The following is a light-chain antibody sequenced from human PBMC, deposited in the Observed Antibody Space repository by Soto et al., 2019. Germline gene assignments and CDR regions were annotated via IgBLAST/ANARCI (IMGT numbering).Light chain of an antibody. J-gene: IGLJ2*01. V-gene: IGLV2-11*01. CDR3: CSYAGMHNVA. CDR2: DVS. Sequence: QSALTQPRSVSGSPGQSVTISCTGTSSDVGGYNYVSWYQQHPGEAPKLMIYDVSQRPSGVPDRFSGSKSGNTASLTISGLQTEDESDYYCCSYAGMHNVAFGGGTKLTVL. CDR1: SSDVGGYNY.